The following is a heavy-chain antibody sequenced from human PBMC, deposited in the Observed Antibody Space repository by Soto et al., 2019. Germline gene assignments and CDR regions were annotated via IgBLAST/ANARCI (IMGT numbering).Heavy chain of an antibody. J-gene: IGHJ4*02. D-gene: IGHD3-16*02. Sequence: PSETLSLTCAVSGYSISSGYYLGWIRPPPGKGLEWIGITYYSESTYYNTSLKSRVTISVDTSKNQLSLRLTSVSAADTAVYYCARNSPKFIQMSPTLWVQGTLVTVS. V-gene: IGHV4-38-2*01. CDR1: GYSISSGYY. CDR2: TYYSEST. CDR3: ARNSPKFIQMSPTL.